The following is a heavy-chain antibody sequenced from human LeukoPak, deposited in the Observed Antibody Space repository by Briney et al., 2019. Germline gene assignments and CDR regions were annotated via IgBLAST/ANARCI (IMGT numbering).Heavy chain of an antibody. Sequence: PSETLSLTCTVSGGSISGSSYNWGWIRQPPGKGLEWIGSIDNSGSTYYNPSLKSRVTISADTSKNHFSLKLTSVTAADTAVYYCAANSADYNTLGSSYKVWGQGTLVTVSS. CDR3: AANSADYNTLGSSYKV. V-gene: IGHV4-39*02. CDR1: GGSISGSSYN. D-gene: IGHD3-10*01. CDR2: IDNSGST. J-gene: IGHJ4*02.